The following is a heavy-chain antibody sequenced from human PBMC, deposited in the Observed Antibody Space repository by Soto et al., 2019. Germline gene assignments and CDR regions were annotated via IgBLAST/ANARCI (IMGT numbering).Heavy chain of an antibody. V-gene: IGHV3-33*01. D-gene: IGHD2-8*01. CDR1: GFTFSDYV. CDR3: AGYGYCVDGVCNYYIDL. CDR2: IWFNGSNE. Sequence: QVQLVESGGGVVQPGSSLRLSCAASGFTFSDYVIHWFRQAPGKGLEWVAVIWFNGSNEYYADSVKGRFSISRDNSKNTVYLQMNSLSVEDTALYYCAGYGYCVDGVCNYYIDLWGQGTLVTVSS. J-gene: IGHJ4*02.